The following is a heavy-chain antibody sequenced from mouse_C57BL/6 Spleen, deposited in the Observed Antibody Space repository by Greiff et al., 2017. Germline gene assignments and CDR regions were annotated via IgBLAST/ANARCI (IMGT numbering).Heavy chain of an antibody. Sequence: VQLQQSGAELVKPGASVKISCKASGYAFSSYWMNWVKQRPGKGLEWIGQIYPGDGDTNYNGKFKGKATLTADKSSSTAYMQLSSLTSEDSAVYFCARPHPITTVVATGYVDVWGTGTTVTVSS. CDR2: IYPGDGDT. CDR1: GYAFSSYW. CDR3: ARPHPITTVVATGYVDV. V-gene: IGHV1-80*01. J-gene: IGHJ1*03. D-gene: IGHD1-1*01.